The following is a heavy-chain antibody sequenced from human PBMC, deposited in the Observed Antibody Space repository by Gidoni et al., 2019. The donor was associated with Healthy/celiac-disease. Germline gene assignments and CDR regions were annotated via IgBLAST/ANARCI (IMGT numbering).Heavy chain of an antibody. CDR2: ISGSGGST. V-gene: IGHV3-23*01. D-gene: IGHD2-15*01. Sequence: EVQLLESGGGWVQPGGSLRLSCEASGFTFSSDAMSWVRQAPGKGREWVSAISGSGGSTYYADSVKCRFTISRDNSKNTLYLQMNSLRAEDTAVYYCAKNGAGCSGGSCYSWFDPWGQGTLVTVSS. CDR1: GFTFSSDA. CDR3: AKNGAGCSGGSCYSWFDP. J-gene: IGHJ5*02.